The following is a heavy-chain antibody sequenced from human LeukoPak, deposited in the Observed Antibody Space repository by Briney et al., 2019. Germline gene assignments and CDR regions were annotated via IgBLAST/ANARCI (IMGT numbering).Heavy chain of an antibody. Sequence: PSETLSLTCAVYGGSFSGYCWSWIRQPPGKGLEWIGEINHSGSTNYNPSLKSRVTISVDTSKNQFSLKLSSVTAADTAVYYCARGRPSAAGSLDYWGQGTLVTVSS. CDR1: GGSFSGYC. CDR3: ARGRPSAAGSLDY. D-gene: IGHD6-13*01. J-gene: IGHJ4*02. CDR2: INHSGST. V-gene: IGHV4-34*01.